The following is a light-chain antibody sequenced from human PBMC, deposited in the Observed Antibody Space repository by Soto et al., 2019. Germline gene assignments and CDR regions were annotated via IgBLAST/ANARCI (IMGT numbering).Light chain of an antibody. Sequence: QSVLTQPPSVSEAPRQTVTISCPGSSSNIGNNAVNWYQQLPGKAPKLLIYYDDLLPSGVSDHFSCSKSGTSASQAISGLQYEDDDDYYCSASDDSLNGCVFGAGTKVTVL. CDR3: SASDDSLNGCV. CDR2: YDD. J-gene: IGLJ3*02. V-gene: IGLV1-36*01. CDR1: SSNIGNNA.